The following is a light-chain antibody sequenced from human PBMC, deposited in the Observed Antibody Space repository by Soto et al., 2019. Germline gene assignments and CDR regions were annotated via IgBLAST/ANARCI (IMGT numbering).Light chain of an antibody. J-gene: IGKJ1*01. CDR1: QSVRKN. CDR3: QQFDDWPT. CDR2: GTS. Sequence: EIVMTQSPATPLLSTWETATLSCRASQSVRKNLAWYQQKPGQAPRLLIYGTSNRATGIPDRISGSRSGTEFTLTISSLQSEDFGVYYCQQFDDWPTFGQGTKVDIK. V-gene: IGKV3-15*01.